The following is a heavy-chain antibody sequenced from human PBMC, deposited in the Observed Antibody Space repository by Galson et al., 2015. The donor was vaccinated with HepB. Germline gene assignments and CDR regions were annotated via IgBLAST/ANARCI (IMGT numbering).Heavy chain of an antibody. J-gene: IGHJ4*02. Sequence: SLRLSCATSGFPFGAYAINWFRLPPGKGPEWVSLMGSATNGGTTKYATSVKGRFIISRDDSKNTAHLQMNSLKIEDTAIYYCNREYDYGGTIDYWGQGTLVTVSS. CDR3: NREYDYGGTIDY. V-gene: IGHV3-49*03. CDR2: MGSATNGGTT. CDR1: GFPFGAYA. D-gene: IGHD4-23*01.